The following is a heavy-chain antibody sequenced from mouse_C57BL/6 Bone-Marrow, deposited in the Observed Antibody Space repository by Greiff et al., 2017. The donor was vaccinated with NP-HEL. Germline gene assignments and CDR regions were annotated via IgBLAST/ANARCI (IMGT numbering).Heavy chain of an antibody. J-gene: IGHJ2*01. D-gene: IGHD2-3*01. Sequence: VQLQQSGPELVKPGASVKISCKASGYTFTDYYMNWVKQSHGKSLEWIGDINPNNGGTSYNQKFKGKATLTVDKSSSTAYMELRSLTSEDSAVYYCARTGYYSYYFDYWGQGTTLTVSS. CDR3: ARTGYYSYYFDY. CDR2: INPNNGGT. V-gene: IGHV1-26*01. CDR1: GYTFTDYY.